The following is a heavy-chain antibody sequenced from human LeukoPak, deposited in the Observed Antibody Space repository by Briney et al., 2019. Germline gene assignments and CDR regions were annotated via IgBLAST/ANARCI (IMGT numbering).Heavy chain of an antibody. Sequence: SETLSLTCTVSGGSISSYYWSWIRQPPGKGLEWIGYIYYSGSTNYNPSLKSRVTISVDTSKNRFSLKLSSVTAADTAVYYCARLGSYAEYFQHWGQGTLVTVSS. V-gene: IGHV4-59*01. CDR3: ARLGSYAEYFQH. J-gene: IGHJ1*01. CDR2: IYYSGST. CDR1: GGSISSYY.